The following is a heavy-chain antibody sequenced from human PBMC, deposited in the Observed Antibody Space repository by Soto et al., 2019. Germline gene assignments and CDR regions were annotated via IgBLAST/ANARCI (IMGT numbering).Heavy chain of an antibody. V-gene: IGHV3-23*01. J-gene: IGHJ5*02. CDR3: AKDGLNTYYFINWFDP. CDR2: ISGSGGST. CDR1: GFTFSSYA. Sequence: GGSLRLSCAASGFTFSSYAMSWVRQAPGKGLEWVSAISGSGGSTYYADSVKGRFTISRDNSKNTLYLQMNSLRAEDTAVYYCAKDGLNTYYFINWFDPWGQGTLVTVS. D-gene: IGHD3-10*01.